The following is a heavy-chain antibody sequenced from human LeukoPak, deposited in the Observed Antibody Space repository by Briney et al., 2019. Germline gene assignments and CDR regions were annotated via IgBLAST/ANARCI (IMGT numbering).Heavy chain of an antibody. CDR2: IYYSGST. Sequence: SETLSLTCTVSGGSISSYYWSWIRQPPGKGLEWIGYIYYSGSTNYNPSLKSRVTISVDTSKNQFSLKLSSVTAADTAVYYCAIGGYGDYFPPNFDYWGQGTLVTVSS. CDR1: GGSISSYY. J-gene: IGHJ4*02. CDR3: AIGGYGDYFPPNFDY. D-gene: IGHD4-17*01. V-gene: IGHV4-59*08.